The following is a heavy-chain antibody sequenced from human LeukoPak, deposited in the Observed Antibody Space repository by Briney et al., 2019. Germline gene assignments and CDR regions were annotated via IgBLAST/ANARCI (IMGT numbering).Heavy chain of an antibody. CDR3: ARALWSGPVYYGMDV. Sequence: GGSLRLSCAASGFTFSNYNFYWVRQAPGEGLEWVSSISSTSSYIYYADSMKGRFTISRDNAKNSLYPQMNSLRAEDTAVYYCARALWSGPVYYGMDVWGQGTTVTVSS. CDR1: GFTFSNYN. D-gene: IGHD3-10*01. J-gene: IGHJ6*02. CDR2: ISSTSSYI. V-gene: IGHV3-21*01.